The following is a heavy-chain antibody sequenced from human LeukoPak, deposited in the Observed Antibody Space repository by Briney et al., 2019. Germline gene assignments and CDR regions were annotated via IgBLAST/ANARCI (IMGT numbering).Heavy chain of an antibody. V-gene: IGHV3-21*01. Sequence: PGGSLRLSCAVSGFIFNNYIMKWVRQAPGKGLEWVSSITGSGSFVYYADSVKGRFTISRDNAKNSLFLQMNSLRAEDTAVYYCARDSSGPWFDPWGQGTLVTVSS. J-gene: IGHJ5*02. CDR3: ARDSSGPWFDP. CDR1: GFIFNNYI. D-gene: IGHD6-6*01. CDR2: ITGSGSFV.